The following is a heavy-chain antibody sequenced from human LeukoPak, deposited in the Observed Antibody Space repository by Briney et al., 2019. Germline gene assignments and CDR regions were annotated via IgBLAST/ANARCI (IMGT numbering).Heavy chain of an antibody. V-gene: IGHV3-30*02. Sequence: GGSLRPSCAASGFTFSRYGMHWVRQAPGKGLEWVAFIRYDGSNKYYTDSVKGRFTISRDNSKNTLYLQMNSLRVEDTAVYYCARDGLAVTTFEYFFDYWGQGTLVTVP. CDR3: ARDGLAVTTFEYFFDY. CDR1: GFTFSRYG. CDR2: IRYDGSNK. J-gene: IGHJ4*02. D-gene: IGHD4-11*01.